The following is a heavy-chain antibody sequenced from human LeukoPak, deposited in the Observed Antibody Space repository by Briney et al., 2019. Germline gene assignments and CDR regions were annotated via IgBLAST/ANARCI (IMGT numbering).Heavy chain of an antibody. CDR1: GFTFSSYA. CDR2: TSSSGETT. Sequence: PGGSLRLSCVASGFTFSSYAMSWVRQAAGKGLEWVSSTSSSGETTYYADSVKDRFTISRDNSRNTLYLQMNSLRAEDTAVYYCAKDRPNYYGTNGHYYRRDGDCWGQGTLVTVSS. CDR3: AKDRPNYYGTNGHYYRRDGDC. D-gene: IGHD3-22*01. V-gene: IGHV3-23*01. J-gene: IGHJ4*02.